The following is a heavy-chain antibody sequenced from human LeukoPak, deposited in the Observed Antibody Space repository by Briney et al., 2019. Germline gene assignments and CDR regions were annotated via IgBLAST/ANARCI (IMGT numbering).Heavy chain of an antibody. V-gene: IGHV3-23*01. CDR2: ISGSGGST. CDR1: GFTVSSNY. CDR3: AKGLTGDDYHYGMDV. D-gene: IGHD7-27*01. J-gene: IGHJ6*02. Sequence: GGSLRLSCAASGFTVSSNYMSWVRQAPGKGLEWVSAISGSGGSTYYADSVKGRFTISRDNSKNTLYLQMNSLRAEDTAVYYCAKGLTGDDYHYGMDVWGQGTTVTVSS.